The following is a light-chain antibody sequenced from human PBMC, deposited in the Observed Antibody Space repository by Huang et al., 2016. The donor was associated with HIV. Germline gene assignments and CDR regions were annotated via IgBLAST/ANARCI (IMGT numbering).Light chain of an antibody. Sequence: DIQMTQSPSSLAASVGDRVPITCRAGQSVRTYLNWYQQKPGNAPKVLIFAASSLQSGVPARFSGRGSGTNFTLTINSLQPEDCATYYCQQSFSTPWTFGQGTKVEVK. V-gene: IGKV1-39*01. CDR3: QQSFSTPWT. J-gene: IGKJ1*01. CDR2: AAS. CDR1: QSVRTY.